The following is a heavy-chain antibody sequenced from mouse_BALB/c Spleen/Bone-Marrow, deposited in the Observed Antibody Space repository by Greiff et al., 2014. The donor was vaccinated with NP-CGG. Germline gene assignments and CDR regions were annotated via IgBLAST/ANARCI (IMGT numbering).Heavy chain of an antibody. CDR3: ARQEITTRNAWFAY. V-gene: IGHV5-6*01. CDR2: ISSGGSYT. CDR1: GFTFSSYG. J-gene: IGHJ3*01. Sequence: EVQLVESGGDLVKPGGSLKLSCAASGFTFSSYGMSWVRQTPDKRLEWVATISSGGSYTYYPDSVKGRFTISRDNAKNTLYLQMSSLKSEDTAIYYCARQEITTRNAWFAYWGQGTLVTVSA. D-gene: IGHD2-4*01.